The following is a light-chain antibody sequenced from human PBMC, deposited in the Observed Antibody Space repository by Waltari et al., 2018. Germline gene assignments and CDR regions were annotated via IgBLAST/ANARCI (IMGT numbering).Light chain of an antibody. CDR2: EVS. Sequence: QSALTQPPSAPGSPGPSLTISCTGTSRDVGGYNYVSWYQQHPGKAPKLMIYEVSKRPSGVPDRFSGSKSGNTASLTVSGLQAEDEADYYCSSYAGSNNLVFGGGTKLTVL. CDR3: SSYAGSNNLV. CDR1: SRDVGGYNY. V-gene: IGLV2-8*01. J-gene: IGLJ2*01.